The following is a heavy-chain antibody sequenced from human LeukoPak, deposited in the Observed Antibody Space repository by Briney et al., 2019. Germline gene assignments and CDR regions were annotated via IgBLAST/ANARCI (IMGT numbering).Heavy chain of an antibody. Sequence: SETLSLTCTVSGGCISSYYWSWIRQPPGKGLEWIAYIYYSGSTNYNPSLKSRVTISVDTSKNQFSLKLSSVTAADTAVYYCARDRYGSGGVDYWGQGTLVTVSS. J-gene: IGHJ4*02. CDR1: GGCISSYY. CDR2: IYYSGST. V-gene: IGHV4-59*12. CDR3: ARDRYGSGGVDY. D-gene: IGHD3-10*01.